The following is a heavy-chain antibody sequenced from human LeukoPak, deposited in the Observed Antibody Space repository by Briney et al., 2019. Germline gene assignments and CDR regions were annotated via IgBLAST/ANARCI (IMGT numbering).Heavy chain of an antibody. J-gene: IGHJ5*02. V-gene: IGHV4-4*02. CDR2: IYHSGST. CDR1: GDSISSSNW. D-gene: IGHD6-13*01. Sequence: PSGTLSLTCAVSGDSISSSNWWSWVRQPPGKGLEWVGEIYHSGSTNYNPSLKSRVTISVDTSKNQFSLKLSSVTAADTAVYYCAARMYSSSWYVWFDPWGQGTLVTVSS. CDR3: AARMYSSSWYVWFDP.